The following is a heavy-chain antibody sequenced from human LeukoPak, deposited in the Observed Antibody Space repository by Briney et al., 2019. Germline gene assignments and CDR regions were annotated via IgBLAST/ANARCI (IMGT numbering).Heavy chain of an antibody. V-gene: IGHV4-4*07. CDR2: TSGSGST. Sequence: SETLSLTCAVSGGSISGYYWSWIRQPAGKGLEWMGRTSGSGSTDYDPSLKSRITMSVDTSKNQFSLKLNSVTAADTAVYYCAREGRSSTPGYWGQGTLVTVSS. CDR1: GGSISGYY. D-gene: IGHD2-15*01. J-gene: IGHJ4*02. CDR3: AREGRSSTPGY.